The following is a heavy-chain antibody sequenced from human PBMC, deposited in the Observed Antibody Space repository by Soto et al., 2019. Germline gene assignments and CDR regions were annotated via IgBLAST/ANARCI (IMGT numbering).Heavy chain of an antibody. D-gene: IGHD3-10*01. Sequence: GWSLRLSCAASGFTFSSYAMHWVRQAPGKGLEWVAVISYDGSNKYYADSVKGRFTISRDNSKNTLYLQMNSLRAEDTAVYYCASLSGSGSFDYWGQGTMVTVYS. J-gene: IGHJ4*02. CDR1: GFTFSSYA. CDR2: ISYDGSNK. CDR3: ASLSGSGSFDY. V-gene: IGHV3-30-3*01.